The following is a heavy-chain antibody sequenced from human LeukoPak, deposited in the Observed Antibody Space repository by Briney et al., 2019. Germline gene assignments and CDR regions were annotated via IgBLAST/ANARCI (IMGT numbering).Heavy chain of an antibody. CDR3: ARSLFPIVVVPAATIPFDP. J-gene: IGHJ5*02. Sequence: GESLKISCKGSGYSFTSYWIGWVRQMPGKGLEWMGIIYPGDSDTRYSPSFQGQVTISADKPISTAYLQWSSLKASDTAMYYCARSLFPIVVVPAATIPFDPWGQGTLVTVSS. CDR2: IYPGDSDT. D-gene: IGHD2-2*01. V-gene: IGHV5-51*04. CDR1: GYSFTSYW.